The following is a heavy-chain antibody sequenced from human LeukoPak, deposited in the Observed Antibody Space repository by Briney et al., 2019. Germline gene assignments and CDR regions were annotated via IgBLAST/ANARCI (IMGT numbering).Heavy chain of an antibody. V-gene: IGHV3-15*01. D-gene: IGHD2-2*03. CDR3: TTGGPYGLYYYYYGMDV. CDR2: IKSKTDGGTT. CDR1: GFTFSNAW. Sequence: GGSLRLSCPASGFTFSNAWMSWVRQAPGKGLEWVGRIKSKTDGGTTDYAAPVKGRFTISRDDSKNTLYLQMNSLKTEDTAVYYCTTGGPYGLYYYYYGMDVWGQGTTVTVSS. J-gene: IGHJ6*02.